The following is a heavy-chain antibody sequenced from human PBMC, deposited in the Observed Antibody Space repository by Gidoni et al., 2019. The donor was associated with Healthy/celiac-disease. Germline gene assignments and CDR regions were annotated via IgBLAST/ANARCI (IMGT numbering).Heavy chain of an antibody. J-gene: IGHJ4*02. Sequence: EVQLVESGGGLVKPGGSRRLSCAASGFTFSSYSRNRVRQAPGKGLEGVSSISSSSSYIYYADSVKGRFTIARDNAKNSLYLQMNSLRAEDTAVYYCARGGNFSSSTNGYYFDYWGQGTLVTVSS. V-gene: IGHV3-21*01. CDR1: GFTFSSYS. CDR2: ISSSSSYI. D-gene: IGHD2-2*01. CDR3: ARGGNFSSSTNGYYFDY.